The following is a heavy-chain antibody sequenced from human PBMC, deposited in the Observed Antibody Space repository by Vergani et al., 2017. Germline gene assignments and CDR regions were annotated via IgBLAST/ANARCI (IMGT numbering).Heavy chain of an antibody. J-gene: IGHJ4*02. CDR2: IYTSGST. D-gene: IGHD4-23*01. Sequence: QLQLQQSGPGLVKPSETLFLTCTVSADSISSGSYYWSWIRQPAGKGLEWIGRIYTSGSTNYNPSLKSRVTISVDTSKNQFSLKLSSVTAADTAVYYCARAVGFSPVYWGQGTLVTVSS. CDR1: ADSISSGSYY. V-gene: IGHV4-61*02. CDR3: ARAVGFSPVY.